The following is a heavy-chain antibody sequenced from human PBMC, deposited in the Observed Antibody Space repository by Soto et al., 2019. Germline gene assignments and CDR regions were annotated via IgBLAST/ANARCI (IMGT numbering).Heavy chain of an antibody. V-gene: IGHV3-33*01. CDR1: GFTFSSYG. CDR3: ARDIVEQQLVSYYYGMDV. J-gene: IGHJ6*04. CDR2: IWYDGSNK. Sequence: QVQLVESGGGVVQPGRSLRLSCAASGFTFSSYGMHWVRQAPGKGLEWVAVIWYDGSNKYYADSVKCRFTISRENSKNTLYLQMNSLRAEDTAVYYCARDIVEQQLVSYYYGMDVWGKGTTVTVSS. D-gene: IGHD6-13*01.